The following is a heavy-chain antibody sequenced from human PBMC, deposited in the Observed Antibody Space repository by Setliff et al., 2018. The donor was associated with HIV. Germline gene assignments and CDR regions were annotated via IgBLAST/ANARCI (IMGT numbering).Heavy chain of an antibody. CDR2: IVVGSGNT. V-gene: IGHV1-58*02. CDR1: GFSFSNNA. CDR3: AANYYDSSGFEVDAFDI. D-gene: IGHD3-22*01. Sequence: GASVKVSCKPSGFSFSNNAMQWVRQARGQRLEWIGWIVVGSGNTNYAQKFQERVTITRDMSTSTAYMELSSLRSEDTAVYYCAANYYDSSGFEVDAFDIWGQGTMVTVSS. J-gene: IGHJ3*02.